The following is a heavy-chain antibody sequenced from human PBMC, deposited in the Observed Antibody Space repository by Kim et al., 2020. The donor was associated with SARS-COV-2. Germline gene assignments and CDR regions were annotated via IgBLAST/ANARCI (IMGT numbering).Heavy chain of an antibody. Sequence: PGGSLRLSCAASGFTFSYYSMNWVRQAPGKGLEWVSYISSSSSSPIYYADSVKGRFTVSRDNAKNSLYLQMNSLRDEDTAVYYCAREGQWLSLYYYGMDVWGQGTTVTVSS. V-gene: IGHV3-48*02. D-gene: IGHD6-19*01. CDR2: ISSSSSSPI. CDR3: AREGQWLSLYYYGMDV. J-gene: IGHJ6*02. CDR1: GFTFSYYS.